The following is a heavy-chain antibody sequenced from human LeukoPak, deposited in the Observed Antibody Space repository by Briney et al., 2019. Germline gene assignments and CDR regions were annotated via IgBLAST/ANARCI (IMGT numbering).Heavy chain of an antibody. V-gene: IGHV3-74*01. J-gene: IGHJ4*02. CDR2: INSDGITT. CDR1: GFTFSSYW. Sequence: GGSLRLSCAASGFTFSSYWTHWVRQAPGKGLVWVSRINSDGITTSYADSVKGRFTISRDNAKNTLYLQMNSLRAEDTAVYYCARDMVAGGPDYWGQGTLVTVSS. D-gene: IGHD6-19*01. CDR3: ARDMVAGGPDY.